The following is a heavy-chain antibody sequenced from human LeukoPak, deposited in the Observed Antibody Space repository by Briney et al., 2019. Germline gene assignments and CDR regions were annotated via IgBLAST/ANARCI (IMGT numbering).Heavy chain of an antibody. D-gene: IGHD6-13*01. CDR3: AKISSTWIFDY. Sequence: GGSLRLSCAASGFTFSDYYMTWIRQAPGKGLEWVSYISGVSSDIYYADSVKGRFTISRDNAKKSVFLQMNSLRAGDTAVYYCAKISSTWIFDYWGQGTLVTVSS. J-gene: IGHJ4*02. CDR1: GFTFSDYY. CDR2: ISGVSSDI. V-gene: IGHV3-11*01.